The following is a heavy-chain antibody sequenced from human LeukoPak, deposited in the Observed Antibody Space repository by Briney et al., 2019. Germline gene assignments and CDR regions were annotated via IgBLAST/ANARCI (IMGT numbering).Heavy chain of an antibody. CDR2: IYYSGST. CDR3: AKRGAAAIFDY. CDR1: GDSISSSTYY. Sequence: SETLSLTCSVSGDSISSSTYYWGWIRQPPGKGLEWIGSIYYSGSTYYNPSLKSRVTISVDTSENQFSLRLSSVTAADTAVYYCAKRGAAAIFDYWGQGTLVTVSS. D-gene: IGHD6-13*01. J-gene: IGHJ4*02. V-gene: IGHV4-39*07.